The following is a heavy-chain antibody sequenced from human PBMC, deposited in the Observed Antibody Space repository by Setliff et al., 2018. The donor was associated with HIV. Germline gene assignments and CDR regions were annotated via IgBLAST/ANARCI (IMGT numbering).Heavy chain of an antibody. D-gene: IGHD5-18*01. V-gene: IGHV4-59*08. CDR1: GGSVNSYH. CDR3: ARLSETAMASFDS. CDR2: IYKSGTT. Sequence: KTSETLSLTCSVSGGSVNSYHWSWIRQPPGKGLEWIGYIYKSGTTNYSPSLKSRVTISAGPSKNQFSLKLTSVTAADTAVYYCARLSETAMASFDSWGQGTLVTVSS. J-gene: IGHJ4*02.